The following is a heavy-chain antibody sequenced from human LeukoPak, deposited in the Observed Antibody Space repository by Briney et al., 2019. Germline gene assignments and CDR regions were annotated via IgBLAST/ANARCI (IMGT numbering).Heavy chain of an antibody. V-gene: IGHV1-2*02. CDR2: IDPDTGDT. Sequence: GASVKVSCKPSGYTFIDHYLHWVREAPGQGLESLGWIDPDTGDTNYPQKSQGRVTMTRDTSSSTAYMELNRLRSDDTAVYYCARAGHNSNSGGYDFWGLGTLVTVSS. D-gene: IGHD3-22*01. CDR3: ARAGHNSNSGGYDF. CDR1: GYTFIDHY. J-gene: IGHJ4*02.